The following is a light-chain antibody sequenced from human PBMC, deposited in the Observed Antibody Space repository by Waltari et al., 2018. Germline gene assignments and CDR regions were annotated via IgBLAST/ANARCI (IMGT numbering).Light chain of an antibody. J-gene: IGLJ1*01. CDR3: YSYAGASTYV. V-gene: IGLV2-23*02. CDR2: EVD. Sequence: QSALTQPASVSGSPGQSITISCTGTRSDIGSFNLVSWYQQHPGKAPKLLIYEVDKRPSGVSDRFSGSKSVNTASLTISGLQAEDETDYYCYSYAGASTYVFGTGTKVTVL. CDR1: RSDIGSFNL.